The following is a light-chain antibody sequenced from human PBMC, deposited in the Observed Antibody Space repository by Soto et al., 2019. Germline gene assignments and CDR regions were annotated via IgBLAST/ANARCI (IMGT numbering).Light chain of an antibody. CDR2: AAS. CDR3: QQFGSSPGFT. J-gene: IGKJ3*01. CDR1: QSINNRY. V-gene: IGKV3-20*01. Sequence: EIVLTQSPGTLSLSPGERATLSCRASQSINNRYLAWYQQKPGQAPRLLIYAASSRATGIPDRFSGSGSGTDLTLTLSRLEPEDFAVYYCQQFGSSPGFTFGPGTKVDIK.